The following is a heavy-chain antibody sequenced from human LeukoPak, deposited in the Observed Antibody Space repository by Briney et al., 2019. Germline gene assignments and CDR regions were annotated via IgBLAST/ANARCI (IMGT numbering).Heavy chain of an antibody. CDR1: GGSISSSNYY. CDR2: IYYSGST. J-gene: IGHJ6*03. Sequence: KASETLSLTCTVSGGSISSSNYYWGWIRQPPGKGLEWIGNIYYSGSTFYNPSLKSRVTISVDTSKNQFSLKLSSVTAADTAVYYCARTANYYYNYMDVWGKGTTVTVSS. V-gene: IGHV4-39*07. CDR3: ARTANYYYNYMDV.